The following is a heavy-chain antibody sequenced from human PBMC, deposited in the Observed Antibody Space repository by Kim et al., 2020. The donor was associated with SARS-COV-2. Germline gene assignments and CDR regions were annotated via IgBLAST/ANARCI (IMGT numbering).Heavy chain of an antibody. Sequence: SLKSRFPISGDTSKHQFSLKLSSVTAADTAVYYCARGTTTVVTADGAFDIWGQGTMVTVSS. CDR3: ARGTTTVVTADGAFDI. V-gene: IGHV4-39*07. D-gene: IGHD4-17*01. J-gene: IGHJ3*02.